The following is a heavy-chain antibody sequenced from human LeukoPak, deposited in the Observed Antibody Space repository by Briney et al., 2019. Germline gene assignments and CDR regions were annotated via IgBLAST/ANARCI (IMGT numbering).Heavy chain of an antibody. CDR3: ASAAVWLAFDY. D-gene: IGHD3-10*01. J-gene: IGHJ4*02. CDR2: TYNSGTT. Sequence: SETLSLTCTVSGGSISSCHWSWIRQSPGKGLEWIGCTYNSGTTNYNPSLKSRVTISVDTSKNQLSLKLSSVTAADTAVYYCASAAVWLAFDYWGQGTLVTVSS. V-gene: IGHV4-59*08. CDR1: GGSISSCH.